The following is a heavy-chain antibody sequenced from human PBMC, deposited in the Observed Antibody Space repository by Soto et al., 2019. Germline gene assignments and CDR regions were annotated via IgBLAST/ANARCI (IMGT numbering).Heavy chain of an antibody. V-gene: IGHV4-30-4*01. Sequence: SETLSLTCTVSGGSISSGDYYWSWIRQPPGKGLEWIGYIYYSGSTYYNPSLKSRVTISVDTSKNQFSLKLSSVTAADTAVYYCATRGYSGFDYYYGMDVWGQGTTVTVSS. CDR3: ATRGYSGFDYYYGMDV. CDR2: IYYSGST. D-gene: IGHD5-12*01. CDR1: GGSISSGDYY. J-gene: IGHJ6*02.